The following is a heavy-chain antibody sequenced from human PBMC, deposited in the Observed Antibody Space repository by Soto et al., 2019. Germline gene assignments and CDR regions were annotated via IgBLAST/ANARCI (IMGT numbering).Heavy chain of an antibody. CDR2: INPNSGGT. J-gene: IGHJ6*03. Sequence: ASVKVSCKASGYTFTGYYMHWVRQAPGQGLEWMEWINPNSGGTNYAQKFQGWVTMTRDTSISTAYMELSRLRSDDTAVYYCARAGYSSGWPAGGVYYYYYMDVWGKGTTVTVSS. V-gene: IGHV1-2*04. D-gene: IGHD6-19*01. CDR3: ARAGYSSGWPAGGVYYYYYMDV. CDR1: GYTFTGYY.